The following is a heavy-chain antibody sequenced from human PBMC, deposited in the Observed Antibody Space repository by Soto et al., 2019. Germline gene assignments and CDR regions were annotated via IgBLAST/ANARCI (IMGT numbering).Heavy chain of an antibody. CDR1: GGTFSSYA. V-gene: IGHV1-69*06. CDR3: ARIRYYYDSSGYHPLSYYYGMDV. J-gene: IGHJ6*02. Sequence: SVKVSCKASGGTFSSYAISWVRQAPGQGLEWMGGIIPIFGTANYAQKFQGRVTITADKSTSTAYMELSSLRSEDTAVYYCARIRYYYDSSGYHPLSYYYGMDVWGQGTTVTVSS. CDR2: IIPIFGTA. D-gene: IGHD3-22*01.